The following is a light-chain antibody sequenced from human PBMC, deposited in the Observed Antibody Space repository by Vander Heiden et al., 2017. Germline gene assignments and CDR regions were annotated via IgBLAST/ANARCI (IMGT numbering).Light chain of an antibody. CDR2: HDR. J-gene: IGLJ2*01. CDR3: QVWDRSSDHVV. CDR1: NIGSKS. Sequence: SYVLTQPPSVSVAPGQTARITCGGNNIGSKSVHWYQQKPGQAPWLVVYHDRDRPSGIPERFSGSNSGNTATLTISRVESGDEADYYCQVWDRSSDHVVFGGGTKLTVL. V-gene: IGLV3-21*02.